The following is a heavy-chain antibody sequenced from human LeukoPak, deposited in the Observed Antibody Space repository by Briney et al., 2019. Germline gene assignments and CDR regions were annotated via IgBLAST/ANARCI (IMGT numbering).Heavy chain of an antibody. D-gene: IGHD3-16*01. CDR1: GFTFSSYE. CDR3: ARGPMITFGGVIYYFDY. Sequence: GGSLRLSCAASGFTFSSYEMNWVRQAPGKGLEWVSYISSSGSTIYYADSVKGRFTISRDNAKNSLYLQMNSLRAGDTAVYYCARGPMITFGGVIYYFDYWGQGTLVTVSS. CDR2: ISSSGSTI. V-gene: IGHV3-48*03. J-gene: IGHJ4*02.